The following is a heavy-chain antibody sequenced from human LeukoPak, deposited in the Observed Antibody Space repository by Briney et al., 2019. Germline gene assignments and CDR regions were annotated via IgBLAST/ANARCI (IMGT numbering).Heavy chain of an antibody. V-gene: IGHV4-59*08. J-gene: IGHJ4*02. CDR2: IYYSGST. CDR3: ARHRSIFGVLID. D-gene: IGHD3-3*01. Sequence: PSETLSLTCTVSGGSISSYYWSWIRQPPGKGLEWIGYIYYSGSTNYNPSLKSRVTISVDTSKNQFSLKLSSVTAADTAVYYCARHRSIFGVLIDWGQGTLVTVSS. CDR1: GGSISSYY.